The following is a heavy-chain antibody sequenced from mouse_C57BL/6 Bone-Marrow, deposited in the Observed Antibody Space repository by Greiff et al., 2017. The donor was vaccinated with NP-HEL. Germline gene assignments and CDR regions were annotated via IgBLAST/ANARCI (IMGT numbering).Heavy chain of an antibody. CDR1: GYAFSSSW. Sequence: VKLQESGPELVKPGASVKISCKASGYAFSSSWMNWVKQRPGKGLEWIGRIYPGDGDTNYKGKFKGKATLTADKSSSTAYMQLSSLTAEDSAVYFCARTRDSSGLYYAMDYWGQGTSVTVSS. D-gene: IGHD3-2*02. CDR3: ARTRDSSGLYYAMDY. V-gene: IGHV1-82*01. CDR2: IYPGDGDT. J-gene: IGHJ4*01.